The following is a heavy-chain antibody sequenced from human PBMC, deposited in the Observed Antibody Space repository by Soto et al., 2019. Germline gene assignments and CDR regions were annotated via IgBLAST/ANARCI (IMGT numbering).Heavy chain of an antibody. CDR2: ISGSGGST. J-gene: IGHJ5*01. CDR3: AKQAALKWFDP. CDR1: TFSFSRYA. Sequence: PGGSLRLSCVASTFSFSRYAMSWVRQAPGKGLEWVSGISGSGGSTYYADSVKGRFTISRDKSKNTLYLQMNSLRADDTAVYYCAKQAALKWFDPWGQGTLVTVS. V-gene: IGHV3-23*01.